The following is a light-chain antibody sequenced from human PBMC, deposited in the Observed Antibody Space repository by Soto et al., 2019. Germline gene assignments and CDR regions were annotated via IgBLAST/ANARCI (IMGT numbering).Light chain of an antibody. V-gene: IGKV1-27*01. Sequence: DIQMTQSPSSLSASVADRVTITCRASQDISNFLVWFQQKPGKVTNLLIYGASTLQSGVPYRFSGSGSGTDLTLTISSLQAEDVASYFSQKYNSAPFTFGRGTTVDIK. J-gene: IGKJ3*01. CDR1: QDISNF. CDR2: GAS. CDR3: QKYNSAPFT.